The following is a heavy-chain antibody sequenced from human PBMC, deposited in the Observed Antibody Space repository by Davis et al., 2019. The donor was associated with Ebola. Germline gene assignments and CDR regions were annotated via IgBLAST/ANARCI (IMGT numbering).Heavy chain of an antibody. CDR1: GDSVSGSSGA. CDR3: ARGWLRTGFDY. V-gene: IGHV6-1*01. D-gene: IGHD3/OR15-3a*01. J-gene: IGHJ4*02. Sequence: HSQTLSLTCAISGDSVSGSSGAWNWIRQSPSRGLEWLGRTYYNSKWYNDYAASVRSRIAVNPDTSKNQFSLHLNSVTPGDTAVYYCARGWLRTGFDYWGQGTLVTVSS. CDR2: TYYNSKWYN.